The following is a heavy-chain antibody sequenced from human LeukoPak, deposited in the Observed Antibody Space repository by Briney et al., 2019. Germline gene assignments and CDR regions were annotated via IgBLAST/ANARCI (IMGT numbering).Heavy chain of an antibody. D-gene: IGHD3-10*01. CDR1: GGSISSGSYY. CDR2: IYTSGST. J-gene: IGHJ4*02. CDR3: AREEYGSGSYYNVIFDY. Sequence: PSETLSLTCTVSGGSISSGSYYWSWIRQPAGKGLEWIGRIYTSGSTNYNPSLKSRVTISVDTSKNQFSLKLSSVTAADTAVYYCAREEYGSGSYYNVIFDYWGQGTLVTVSS. V-gene: IGHV4-61*02.